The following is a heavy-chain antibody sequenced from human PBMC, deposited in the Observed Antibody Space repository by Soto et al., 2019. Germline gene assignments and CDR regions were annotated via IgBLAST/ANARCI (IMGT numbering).Heavy chain of an antibody. Sequence: PSETLSLTCTVSGGSVSSGSYYWSWIRQPPGKGLEWIGYIYYSGSTNYNPSLKSRVTISVDTSKNQFSLKLSSVTAADTAVYYCARGLRDSSSNWFDPWGQGTLVTVSS. CDR3: ARGLRDSSSNWFDP. D-gene: IGHD6-13*01. CDR2: IYYSGST. J-gene: IGHJ5*02. V-gene: IGHV4-61*01. CDR1: GGSVSSGSYY.